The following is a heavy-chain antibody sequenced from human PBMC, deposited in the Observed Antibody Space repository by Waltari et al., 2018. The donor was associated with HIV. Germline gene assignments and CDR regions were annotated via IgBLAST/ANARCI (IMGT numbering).Heavy chain of an antibody. CDR2: VYHTGGT. V-gene: IGHV4-59*01. D-gene: IGHD2-15*01. CDR1: GVSISSSH. Sequence: QVQLQESGPRLVKPSETLSLTCTVSGVSISSSHWSWIRQPPGKGLEWIGYVYHTGGTSYNPSLKSRVTISVDTSKKQFSLKLSSVTAADTAVYYCARATEGPWYYFDYWGQGTLVTVSS. CDR3: ARATEGPWYYFDY. J-gene: IGHJ4*02.